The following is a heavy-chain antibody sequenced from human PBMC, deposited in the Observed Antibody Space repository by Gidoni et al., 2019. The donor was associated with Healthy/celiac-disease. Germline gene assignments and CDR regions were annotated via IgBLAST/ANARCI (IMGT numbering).Heavy chain of an antibody. D-gene: IGHD3-22*01. Sequence: QVQLQESGPGLVKPSETLSLTCTVSGGSISSYYWSWIRQPPGKGLEWIGYIYYSGSTNYNPSLKSRVTISVDTSKNQFSLKLSSVTAADTAVYYCARDRSRVYYYDSSGPGWFDPWGQGTLVTVSS. V-gene: IGHV4-59*01. CDR3: ARDRSRVYYYDSSGPGWFDP. J-gene: IGHJ5*02. CDR2: IYYSGST. CDR1: GGSISSYY.